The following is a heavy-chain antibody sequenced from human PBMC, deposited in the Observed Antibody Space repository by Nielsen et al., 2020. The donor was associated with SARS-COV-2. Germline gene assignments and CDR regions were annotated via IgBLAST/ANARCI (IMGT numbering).Heavy chain of an antibody. CDR3: AREEIGVLDY. J-gene: IGHJ4*02. CDR1: GYSISSGYY. Sequence: SETLSLTCTVSGYSISSGYYWGWIRQPPGKGLEWIGSIYHSGSTYYNPSLKSRVTISVDTSKNQFSLKLSSVTAADTAVYYCAREEIGVLDYWGQGTLVTVSS. V-gene: IGHV4-38-2*02. D-gene: IGHD3-10*01. CDR2: IYHSGST.